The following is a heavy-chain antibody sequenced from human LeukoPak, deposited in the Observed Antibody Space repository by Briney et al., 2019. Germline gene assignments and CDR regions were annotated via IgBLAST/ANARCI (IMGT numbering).Heavy chain of an antibody. V-gene: IGHV4-59*12. CDR2: IYYSGST. CDR3: ARVRVTIFGVVIVGYYYYMDV. CDR1: GGSISTYY. J-gene: IGHJ6*03. D-gene: IGHD3-3*01. Sequence: SETLSLTCTVSGGSISTYYWNWIRQSPGKGLEWIGSIYYSGSTYYNPSLKSRVTISVDTSKNQFSLKLSSVTAADTAVYYCARVRVTIFGVVIVGYYYYMDVWGKGTTVTVSS.